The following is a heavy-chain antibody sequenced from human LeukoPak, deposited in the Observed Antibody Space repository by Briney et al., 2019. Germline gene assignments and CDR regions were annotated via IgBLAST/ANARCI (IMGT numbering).Heavy chain of an antibody. D-gene: IGHD2-21*01. V-gene: IGHV1-69*13. CDR3: ARDRGEGLFDP. CDR1: GGTFISYA. CDR2: IIPIFGTA. J-gene: IGHJ5*02. Sequence: GASVTVSCKASGGTFISYAISWVRQAPGQGLEWMGGIIPIFGTANYAQKFQGRVTITADESTSTAYMELSSLRSEDTAVYYCARDRGEGLFDPWGQGTLVTVSS.